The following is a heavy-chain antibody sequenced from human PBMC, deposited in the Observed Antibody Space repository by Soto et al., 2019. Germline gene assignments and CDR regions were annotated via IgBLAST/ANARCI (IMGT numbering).Heavy chain of an antibody. Sequence: KPSETLSLTCAVYGGSFSGYYWSWIRQPPGKGLEWIGEINHSGSTNYNPSLKSRVTISVDTSKNQFSLKLSSVTAADTAVYYCAGTMVRGVSTSFDYWGQGTLVTVSS. J-gene: IGHJ4*02. D-gene: IGHD3-10*01. CDR2: INHSGST. CDR1: GGSFSGYY. V-gene: IGHV4-34*01. CDR3: AGTMVRGVSTSFDY.